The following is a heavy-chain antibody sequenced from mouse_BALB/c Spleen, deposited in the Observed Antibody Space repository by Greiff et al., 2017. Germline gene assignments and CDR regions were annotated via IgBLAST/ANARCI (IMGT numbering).Heavy chain of an antibody. Sequence: EVQVVESGGGLVKPGGSLKLSCAASGFTFSDYYMYWVRQTPEKRLEWVATISDGGSYTYYPDSVKGRFTISRDNAKNNLYLQMSSLKSEDTAMYYCARDRDYGSSYEGEFAYWGQGTLVTVSA. CDR2: ISDGGSYT. D-gene: IGHD1-1*01. J-gene: IGHJ3*01. CDR1: GFTFSDYY. V-gene: IGHV5-4*02. CDR3: ARDRDYGSSYEGEFAY.